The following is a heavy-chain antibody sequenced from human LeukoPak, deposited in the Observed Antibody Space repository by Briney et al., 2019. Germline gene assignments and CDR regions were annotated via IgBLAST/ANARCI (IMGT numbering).Heavy chain of an antibody. CDR3: ARLKSCSGGSCYYYYMDV. V-gene: IGHV5-51*01. CDR1: GYSFTSYW. Sequence: GESLKISCKGFGYSFTSYWIGWARQMPGKGLEWMGIIYPGDSDTRYSPSFQGQVTISADKSMSTAYLQWSSLKASDTAMYYCARLKSCSGGSCYYYYMDVWGKGTTVTVSS. J-gene: IGHJ6*03. CDR2: IYPGDSDT. D-gene: IGHD2-15*01.